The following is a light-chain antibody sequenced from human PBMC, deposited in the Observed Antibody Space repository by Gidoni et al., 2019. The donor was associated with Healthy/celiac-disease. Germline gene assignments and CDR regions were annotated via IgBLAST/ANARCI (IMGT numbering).Light chain of an antibody. CDR1: QSVSSY. Sequence: EMVLTQSPATLSLSPGERATLSCRASQSVSSYLAWYQQKPGQAPSLLIYDASNRATGISARFSGSGSGTDFTLTISSLEPEDFAVYYCQQRSNWLTFGGGTKVEIK. V-gene: IGKV3-11*01. CDR3: QQRSNWLT. J-gene: IGKJ4*01. CDR2: DAS.